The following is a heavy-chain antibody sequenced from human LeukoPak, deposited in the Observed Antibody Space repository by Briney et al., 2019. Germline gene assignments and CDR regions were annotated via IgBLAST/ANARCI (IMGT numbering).Heavy chain of an antibody. V-gene: IGHV4-38-2*02. CDR1: GYSISSGYY. J-gene: IGHJ4*02. D-gene: IGHD3-10*01. Sequence: SETLSLTCTVSGYSISSGYYWGWLLQPPAKGLVGIVGSYYNGSTYYNPSLKSRVTISVDTSKIQFSLKVRSVTAADTAVYYCARLSGAEEVPFDYWGQGTMVTVSS. CDR3: ARLSGAEEVPFDY. CDR2: SYYNGST.